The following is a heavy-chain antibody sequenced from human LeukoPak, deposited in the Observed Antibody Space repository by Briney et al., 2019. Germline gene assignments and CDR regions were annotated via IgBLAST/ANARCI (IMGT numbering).Heavy chain of an antibody. Sequence: GGSLRLSCAASGFTFSSYSMNWVRQAPGKGLEWVSSISSSSSYIYYADSVKGRFTISRDNAKNSLYLQMNSLRAEDTAVYYCAKRGPGSPESGKYYFDYWGQGTLVTVSS. D-gene: IGHD3-10*01. V-gene: IGHV3-21*04. J-gene: IGHJ4*02. CDR3: AKRGPGSPESGKYYFDY. CDR1: GFTFSSYS. CDR2: ISSSSSYI.